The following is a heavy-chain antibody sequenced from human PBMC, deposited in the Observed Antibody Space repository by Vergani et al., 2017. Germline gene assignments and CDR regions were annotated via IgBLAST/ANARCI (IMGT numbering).Heavy chain of an antibody. J-gene: IGHJ4*02. CDR2: ISSSGGTI. CDR1: GFTFSDYY. Sequence: QVLLVESGGGVVQPGRSLRLSCAVSGFTFSDYYMSWIRQAPGKGLECVSYISSSGGTIYYADSVKGRFTISRDDAKNSLFLQVTSLRAEDTAVYYCARAQYDFRSGYHRTPYYFDYWGQGMLVTVSS. CDR3: ARAQYDFRSGYHRTPYYFDY. V-gene: IGHV3-11*01. D-gene: IGHD3-3*01.